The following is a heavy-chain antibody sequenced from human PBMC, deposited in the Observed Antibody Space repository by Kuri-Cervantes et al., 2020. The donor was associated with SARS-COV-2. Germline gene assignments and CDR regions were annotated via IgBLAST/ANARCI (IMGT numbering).Heavy chain of an antibody. V-gene: IGHV3-30*04. D-gene: IGHD3-10*01. J-gene: IGHJ4*02. Sequence: GGSLRLSCAASGSTFSSYAMHWVRQAPGKGLEWVAVISYDGSNKYYADSVKGRFTISRDNSKNTLYLQMNSLRAEDTAVYYCARSPGAYFDYWGQGTLVTVSS. CDR3: ARSPGAYFDY. CDR1: GSTFSSYA. CDR2: ISYDGSNK.